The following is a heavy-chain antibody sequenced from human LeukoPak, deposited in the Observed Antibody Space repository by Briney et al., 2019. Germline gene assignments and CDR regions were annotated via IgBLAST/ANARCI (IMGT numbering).Heavy chain of an antibody. CDR3: ARGLPHDY. CDR2: IIPIFGTT. CDR1: GYTFTTYG. D-gene: IGHD2-15*01. Sequence: AASVKVSCKASGYTFTTYGISWVRQTPGQGLEWMGGIIPIFGTTNYAQKFQGRVIITTDESTSTAYMELSSLRSEDTAVYYCARGLPHDYWGQGTLITVSA. V-gene: IGHV1-69*05. J-gene: IGHJ4*02.